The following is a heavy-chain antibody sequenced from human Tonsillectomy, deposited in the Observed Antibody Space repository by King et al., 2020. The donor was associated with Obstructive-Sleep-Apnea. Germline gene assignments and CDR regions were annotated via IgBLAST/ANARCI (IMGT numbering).Heavy chain of an antibody. J-gene: IGHJ4*02. Sequence: VQLVESGGGVVQPGRSLRLSCAASGFTFSSYAMHWVRQAPGKGLEWVAVISYDGSNKYYADSVKGRFTISRDNSKNKLYLQRNSLRAEDTAVYYCARGGAYYYDSSGPRFDYWGQGTLVTVSS. CDR1: GFTFSSYA. CDR3: ARGGAYYYDSSGPRFDY. V-gene: IGHV3-30*04. CDR2: ISYDGSNK. D-gene: IGHD3-22*01.